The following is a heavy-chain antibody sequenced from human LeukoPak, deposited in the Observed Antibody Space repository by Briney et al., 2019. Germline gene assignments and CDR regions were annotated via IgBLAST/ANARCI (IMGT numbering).Heavy chain of an antibody. CDR1: GYSFANYW. Sequence: GESLKISCKGSGYSFANYWIGWVRQMPRKGLEWMGIIYPGDSDTKYSPSSQGQVTISVDKSISTAYLQWSSLKASDTAMYYCARQGDYDFWSDYLYYFDYWGQGTLVTVSS. V-gene: IGHV5-51*01. D-gene: IGHD3-3*01. CDR3: ARQGDYDFWSDYLYYFDY. CDR2: IYPGDSDT. J-gene: IGHJ4*02.